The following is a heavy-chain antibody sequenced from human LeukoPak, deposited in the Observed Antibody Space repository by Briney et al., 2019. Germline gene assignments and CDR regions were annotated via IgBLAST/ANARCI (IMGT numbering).Heavy chain of an antibody. Sequence: GGSLRLSCAASGFTFSSYSMNWVRQAPGKGLEWVSYISSSSSTIYYADSVKGRFTISRDNAKNSLYLQMNSLRAEDTAVYYCARECEVDWLFPDAFDIWGQGTMVTVAS. V-gene: IGHV3-48*04. D-gene: IGHD3-9*01. CDR1: GFTFSSYS. J-gene: IGHJ3*02. CDR3: ARECEVDWLFPDAFDI. CDR2: ISSSSSTI.